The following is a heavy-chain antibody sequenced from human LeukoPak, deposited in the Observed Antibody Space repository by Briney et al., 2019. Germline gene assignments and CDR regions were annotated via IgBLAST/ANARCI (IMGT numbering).Heavy chain of an antibody. J-gene: IGHJ4*02. CDR3: ATDSGYNPR. V-gene: IGHV4-39*07. D-gene: IGHD5-12*01. Sequence: PSETLSLTCTVSGDSISSSTYYWGWVRQPPGKGLEWIGSIYYSGSTYYNPSLKSRVTISVDTSKNQFSLKLSSVTAADTAVYYCATDSGYNPRWGQGTLVTVSS. CDR1: GDSISSSTYY. CDR2: IYYSGST.